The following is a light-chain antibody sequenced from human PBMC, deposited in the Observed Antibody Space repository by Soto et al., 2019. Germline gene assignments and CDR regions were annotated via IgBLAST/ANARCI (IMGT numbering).Light chain of an antibody. CDR2: DVS. Sequence: QSALTQPASVSGSPGQSITISCTGTSSDVGGYNYVSWYQHYPGKAPKLIIHDVSTRPSWVSNRFSGSKSGNTASLTISGLQAEDEADYHCCSFASISTYVFGTGTKLTVL. CDR1: SSDVGGYNY. CDR3: CSFASISTYV. J-gene: IGLJ1*01. V-gene: IGLV2-14*03.